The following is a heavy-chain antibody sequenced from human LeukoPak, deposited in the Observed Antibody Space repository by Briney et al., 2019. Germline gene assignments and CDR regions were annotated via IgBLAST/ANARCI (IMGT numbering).Heavy chain of an antibody. CDR2: IYSGGST. Sequence: GGSLRLSCAASGFTVSSNYMSWVRQAPGKGLEWVSVIYSGGSTYYADSVKGRFTISRDNSKNTLYLQMNSLRAEDTAVYYCAKDQLYDSSGYSYFDYWGQGTLVTVSS. J-gene: IGHJ4*02. D-gene: IGHD3-22*01. CDR3: AKDQLYDSSGYSYFDY. CDR1: GFTVSSNY. V-gene: IGHV3-66*01.